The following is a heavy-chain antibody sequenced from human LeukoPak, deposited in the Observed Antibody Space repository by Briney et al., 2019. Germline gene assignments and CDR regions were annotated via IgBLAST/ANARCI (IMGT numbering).Heavy chain of an antibody. CDR3: AREQRMVRGVITLDY. CDR2: IYYSGST. V-gene: IGHV4-31*03. Sequence: SETLSPTCTVSGGSISSGGYYWSWIRQHPGKGLEWIGYIYYSGSTYYNPSIKSRVTISVDTSKNQFSLKLSSVTAADTAVYYCAREQRMVRGVITLDYWGQGTLVTVSS. CDR1: GGSISSGGYY. D-gene: IGHD3-10*01. J-gene: IGHJ4*02.